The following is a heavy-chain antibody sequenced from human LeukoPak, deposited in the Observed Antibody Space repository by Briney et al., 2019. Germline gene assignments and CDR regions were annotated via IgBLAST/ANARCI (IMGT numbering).Heavy chain of an antibody. D-gene: IGHD3-10*01. Sequence: GGSLRLSCAASGFTLSSYTMTWVRQAPGKGLEWVSTISTNGGSTYYADSVKGRFTISRDNSKNMLHLQMDSLKTEDTAVYYCTGNYYGSGSYADFDYWGQGTLVTVSS. V-gene: IGHV3-23*01. CDR1: GFTLSSYT. CDR3: TGNYYGSGSYADFDY. J-gene: IGHJ4*02. CDR2: ISTNGGST.